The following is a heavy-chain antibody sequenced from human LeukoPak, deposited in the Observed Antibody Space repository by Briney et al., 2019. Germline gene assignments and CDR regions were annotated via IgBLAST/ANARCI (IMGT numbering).Heavy chain of an antibody. CDR1: GGSFSGYY. Sequence: PSETLSLTCAVYGGSFSGYYWSWIRQPPGKWLEWIGEINHSGSTNYNPSLKSRVTISVDTSKNQFSLKLSSVTAADTAVYYCARGRSVRFLEWFSSDYWGQGTLVTVSS. V-gene: IGHV4-34*01. CDR3: ARGRSVRFLEWFSSDY. J-gene: IGHJ4*02. D-gene: IGHD3-3*01. CDR2: INHSGST.